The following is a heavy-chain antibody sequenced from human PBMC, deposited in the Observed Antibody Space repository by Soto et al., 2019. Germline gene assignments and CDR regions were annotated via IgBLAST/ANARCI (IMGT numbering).Heavy chain of an antibody. CDR1: GGSISSGGYY. CDR3: ARGSHYGDDDLYYYYYYMDV. CDR2: IYYSGST. D-gene: IGHD4-17*01. Sequence: SETLSLTCTVSGGSISSGGYYWSWIRQHPGKGLEWIGYIYYSGSTYYNPSLKSRVTISVDTSKNQFSLKLSSVTAADTAVYYCARGSHYGDDDLYYYYYYMDVWGQGTLVTVSS. V-gene: IGHV4-31*03. J-gene: IGHJ6*03.